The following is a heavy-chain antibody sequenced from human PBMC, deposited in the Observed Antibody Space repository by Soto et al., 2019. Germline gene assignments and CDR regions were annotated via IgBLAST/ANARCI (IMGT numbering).Heavy chain of an antibody. CDR2: ISSDGSNT. D-gene: IGHD3-16*01. J-gene: IGHJ4*02. CDR1: GFTFSTHG. CDR3: AKPVGKWTPDQ. V-gene: IGHV3-30*18. Sequence: QVQLVESGGGVVQPGGSLRLSCAASGFTFSTHGMHWVRQAPGKGLEWVALISSDGSNTYNADSVNGRFTISRDNSQNMVFLQMNSLRPDDPAVYFSAKPVGKWTPDQWGQGTLVTVSS.